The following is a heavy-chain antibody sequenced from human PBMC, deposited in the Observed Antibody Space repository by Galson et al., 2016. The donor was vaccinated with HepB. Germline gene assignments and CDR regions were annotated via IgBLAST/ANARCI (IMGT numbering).Heavy chain of an antibody. D-gene: IGHD4-23*01. CDR2: IIPILGVV. CDR1: GGTFSSFA. Sequence: SVKVSCKASGGTFSSFAINWVRQAPGQGLEWMGRIIPILGVVKNVQKFQGRVTITADRSTNSVYMELSSLTSEDTAVYYCARDMRGGNYPSHDALDIWGQGTMVTVSS. J-gene: IGHJ3*02. CDR3: ARDMRGGNYPSHDALDI. V-gene: IGHV1-69*04.